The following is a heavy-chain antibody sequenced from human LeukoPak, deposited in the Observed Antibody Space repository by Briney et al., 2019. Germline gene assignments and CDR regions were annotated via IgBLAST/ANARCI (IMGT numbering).Heavy chain of an antibody. CDR1: GGSFSGYY. V-gene: IGHV4-34*01. CDR3: ASQGESSSWYLDY. Sequence: KPSETLSLTCAVYGGSFSGYYWSWIRQPPGKGLEWIGEINHSGSTNYNPSLESRVTISVDTSKNQFSLKLSSVTAADTAVYYCASQGESSSWYLDYWGQGTLVTVSS. CDR2: INHSGST. J-gene: IGHJ4*02. D-gene: IGHD6-13*01.